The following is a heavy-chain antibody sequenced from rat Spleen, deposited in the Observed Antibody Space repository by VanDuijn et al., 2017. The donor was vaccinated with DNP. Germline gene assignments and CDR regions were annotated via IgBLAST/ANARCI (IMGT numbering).Heavy chain of an antibody. Sequence: EVKLVESGGGLVQPGRSLKLSCAASGFNFNDYWMGWVRQAPGKGLERIGEINKESGTIIYSPSLKDKFTISRDNAQNTLYLQMNKLGSEDTAIYHCAKGPNYGGYSDYFDYWGQGVMVTVSS. J-gene: IGHJ2*01. CDR3: AKGPNYGGYSDYFDY. CDR1: GFNFNDYW. CDR2: INKESGTI. D-gene: IGHD1-11*01. V-gene: IGHV4-2*01.